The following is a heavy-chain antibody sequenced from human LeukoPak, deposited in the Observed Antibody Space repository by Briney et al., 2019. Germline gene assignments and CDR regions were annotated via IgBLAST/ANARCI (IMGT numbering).Heavy chain of an antibody. CDR2: IHSSGHT. D-gene: IGHD3-10*01. Sequence: SETLSLTCSVSGDSISTYSCSWIRQAPGAGLEWIGYIHSSGHTGYNPSLTGRVTISVDTSQNQFSLKLTSVTAADTDVYYCARSSAGSGHDAFDIWGQGTMVTVSS. CDR3: ARSSAGSGHDAFDI. CDR1: GDSISTYS. J-gene: IGHJ3*02. V-gene: IGHV4-59*12.